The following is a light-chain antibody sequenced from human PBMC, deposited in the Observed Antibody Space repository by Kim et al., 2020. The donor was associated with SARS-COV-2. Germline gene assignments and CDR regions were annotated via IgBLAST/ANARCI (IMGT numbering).Light chain of an antibody. V-gene: IGLV3-19*01. CDR1: SLRSYY. CDR3: QSRDSGGNVV. Sequence: VALGQTVSTTCQGGSLRSYYATWYQQKPRHAPLLVIFGRNNRPSVIPGRFSGSTSGNTSSLTISGAQTEDEADFYCQSRDSGGNVVFGGGTKLTVL. CDR2: GRN. J-gene: IGLJ2*01.